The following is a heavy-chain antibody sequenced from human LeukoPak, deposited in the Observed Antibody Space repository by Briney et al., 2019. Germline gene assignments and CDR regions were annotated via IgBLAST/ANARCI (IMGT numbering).Heavy chain of an antibody. CDR3: ARDFGEMVPLY. CDR1: GYTFTSYY. J-gene: IGHJ4*02. CDR2: INPSGGST. Sequence: ASMKGSCKASGYTFTSYYMHWVRQAPEQGLEWMGIINPSGGSTSYAQKFQGRVTMTRDTSTSTVYMELSSLRPEDTAVYYCARDFGEMVPLYWGQGTLVTVSS. V-gene: IGHV1-46*01. D-gene: IGHD3-16*01.